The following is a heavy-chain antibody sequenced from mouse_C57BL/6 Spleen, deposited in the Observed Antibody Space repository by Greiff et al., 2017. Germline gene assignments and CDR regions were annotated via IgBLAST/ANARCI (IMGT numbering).Heavy chain of an antibody. D-gene: IGHD1-1*02. J-gene: IGHJ1*03. CDR1: GYSITSGYY. CDR2: ISYDGSN. Sequence: VQLKESGPGLVKPSQSLSLTCSVTGYSITSGYYWNWIRQFPGNKLEWMGYISYDGSNNYNPSLKNRISITRDTSKNQFFLKLNSVTTEDTATYYCARVGDYGWYFDVWGTGTTVTVSS. V-gene: IGHV3-6*01. CDR3: ARVGDYGWYFDV.